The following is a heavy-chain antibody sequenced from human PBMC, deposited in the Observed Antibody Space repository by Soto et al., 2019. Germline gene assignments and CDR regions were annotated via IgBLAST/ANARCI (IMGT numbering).Heavy chain of an antibody. CDR1: GGSFSGYY. CDR3: ARVRVGEFDWLSLTWFDP. Sequence: QVQLQQWGAGLLKPSETLSLTCAVYGGSFSGYYWTWIRQPPGKGLEWIGEINHSGSNNYNPSLKSRVTLKVDASKNLFSPKLSSVTAAGTAVYYGARVRVGEFDWLSLTWFDPWGHGTLVTVSS. CDR2: INHSGSN. D-gene: IGHD3-9*01. J-gene: IGHJ5*02. V-gene: IGHV4-34*01.